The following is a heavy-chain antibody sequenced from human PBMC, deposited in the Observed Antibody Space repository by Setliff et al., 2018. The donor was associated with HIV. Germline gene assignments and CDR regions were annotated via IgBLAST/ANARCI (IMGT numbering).Heavy chain of an antibody. CDR3: ARAGGGATDQAFDI. CDR2: IDPNGGAT. J-gene: IGHJ3*02. Sequence: ASVKVSCKAFGYSFTSYFLHWVRQAPGQGLEWLGIIDPNGGATNNAQKLQGRLTVTTDTSTSTLYMELSNLRSDDTAVYYCARAGGGATDQAFDIWGQGTMVTISS. V-gene: IGHV1-46*01. CDR1: GYSFTSYF. D-gene: IGHD2-2*01.